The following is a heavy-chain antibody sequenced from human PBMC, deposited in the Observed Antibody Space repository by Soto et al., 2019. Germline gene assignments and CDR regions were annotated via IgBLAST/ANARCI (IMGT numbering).Heavy chain of an antibody. Sequence: DVQLLESGGGLVQPEGSLRLSCAASGFTFSSYAMGWVRQGPGKGLEWVAVVSIGGSTHYADSVRGRFTISRDNSKNTLSLQMNSLTAEDTAVYFCAKRRGAGGHFAYWGQRALVTVSS. D-gene: IGHD2-15*01. CDR3: AKRRGAGGHFAY. V-gene: IGHV3-23*01. CDR1: GFTFSSYA. J-gene: IGHJ4*02. CDR2: VSIGGST.